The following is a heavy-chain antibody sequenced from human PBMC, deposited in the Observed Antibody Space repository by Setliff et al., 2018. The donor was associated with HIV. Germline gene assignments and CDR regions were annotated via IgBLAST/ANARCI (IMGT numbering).Heavy chain of an antibody. CDR1: GYTFSSYW. CDR2: IQQHGSEI. CDR3: ANMQWASNAWYSFDY. D-gene: IGHD6-19*01. J-gene: IGHJ4*02. V-gene: IGHV3-7*05. Sequence: GGSLRLSCAASGYTFSSYWMAWVRQCPGKGLEWVANIQQHGSEIHYVASVEGRFTISRDNAKNSLYLQMNSLRAEDTAVYYCANMQWASNAWYSFDYWGQGARVTVSS.